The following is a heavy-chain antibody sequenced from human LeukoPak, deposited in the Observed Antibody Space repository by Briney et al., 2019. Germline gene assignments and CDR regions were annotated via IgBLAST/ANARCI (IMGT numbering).Heavy chain of an antibody. V-gene: IGHV3-30-3*01. Sequence: PGGSLRLSCAASGFTFSSYAMHWVRQAPGKGLEWVAVISYDGSNKYYADSVKGRFTISRDNSKNTLYLQMNSLRAEDTAVYYCARIAGSVITEDYYFDYWGQGTLVTVSS. D-gene: IGHD3-22*01. J-gene: IGHJ4*02. CDR3: ARIAGSVITEDYYFDY. CDR1: GFTFSSYA. CDR2: ISYDGSNK.